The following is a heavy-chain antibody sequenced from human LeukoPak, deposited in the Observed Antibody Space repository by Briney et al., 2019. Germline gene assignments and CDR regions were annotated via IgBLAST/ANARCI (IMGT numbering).Heavy chain of an antibody. CDR3: ATDYRGYFDY. CDR1: GFTFSTYW. J-gene: IGHJ4*02. Sequence: GSLRLSCAASGFTFSTYWLTWVRRAPGKGLEWVANIRQDGSEKYYVDSVKGRFTISRGNAKNSLYLQMNSLRAEDTAVYYCATDYRGYFDYWGQGILVIVSS. CDR2: IRQDGSEK. V-gene: IGHV3-7*01. D-gene: IGHD1-26*01.